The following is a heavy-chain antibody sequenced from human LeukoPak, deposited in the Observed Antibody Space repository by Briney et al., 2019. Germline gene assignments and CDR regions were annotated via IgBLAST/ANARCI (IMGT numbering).Heavy chain of an antibody. D-gene: IGHD3-3*01. V-gene: IGHV5-51*01. CDR1: GYSFTSYW. CDR3: ARHLGDPEWLLFLLPNWFDP. Sequence: GESLKISCKGSGYSFTSYWIGWERQMLGKGLEWMGIIYPGDSDTRYSPSFQGQVTISADKSISTAYLQWSSLKASDTAMYYCARHLGDPEWLLFLLPNWFDPWGQGTLVTVSS. J-gene: IGHJ5*02. CDR2: IYPGDSDT.